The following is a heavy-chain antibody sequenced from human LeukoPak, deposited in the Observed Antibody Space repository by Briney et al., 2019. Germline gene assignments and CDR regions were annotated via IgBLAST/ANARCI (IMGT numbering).Heavy chain of an antibody. V-gene: IGHV4-39*07. D-gene: IGHD3-16*02. CDR2: INHSGST. CDR1: GGSISSSSYY. J-gene: IGHJ5*02. Sequence: SETLSLTCTVSGGSISSSSYYWGWIRQPPGKGLEWIGEINHSGSTNYNPSLKSRVTISVDTSKNQFSLKLSSVTAADTAVYYCARFNDYVWGSYRSTSVGWFDPWGQGTLVTVSS. CDR3: ARFNDYVWGSYRSTSVGWFDP.